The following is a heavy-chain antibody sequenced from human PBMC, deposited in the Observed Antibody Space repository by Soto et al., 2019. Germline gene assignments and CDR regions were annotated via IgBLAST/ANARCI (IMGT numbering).Heavy chain of an antibody. D-gene: IGHD2-2*01. V-gene: IGHV1-69*13. CDR2: IIPIFGTA. Sequence: RASVKVSCKASGGTFSSYAISWVRQAPGQGLEWMGGIIPIFGTANYAQKFQGRVTITADESTSTAYMELSSLRSEDTAVYYCAAGIPDIVVVPAAISDWGQGTLVTVSS. J-gene: IGHJ4*02. CDR3: AAGIPDIVVVPAAISD. CDR1: GGTFSSYA.